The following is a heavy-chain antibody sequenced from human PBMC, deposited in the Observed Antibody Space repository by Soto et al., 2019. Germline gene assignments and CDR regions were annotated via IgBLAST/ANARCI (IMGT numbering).Heavy chain of an antibody. J-gene: IGHJ6*02. V-gene: IGHV1-69*12. CDR3: ASQMGVTGTYENSYGMDV. CDR2: IIPIFGTA. Sequence: QVQLVQSGAEVKKPGSSVKVSCKASGGTFSSYAISWVRQAPGQGLEWMGGIIPIFGTANYAQKFQGRVTITAEEATSTAYMELSSLRAEDTAVYYCASQMGVTGTYENSYGMDVWGQGTTVTVSS. D-gene: IGHD1-7*01. CDR1: GGTFSSYA.